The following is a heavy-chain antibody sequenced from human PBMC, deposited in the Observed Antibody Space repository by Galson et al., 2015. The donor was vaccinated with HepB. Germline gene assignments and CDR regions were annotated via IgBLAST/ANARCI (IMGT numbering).Heavy chain of an antibody. D-gene: IGHD1-26*01. CDR1: GYTFTDYY. CDR2: VNPKSGGA. J-gene: IGHJ4*02. CDR3: VVSGSYSSDFDY. Sequence: SVKVSCKASGYTFTDYYVHWVRQAPGQGLEWMGWVNPKSGGASYAQKFQGRVTMTRDTSINTAYMELSRLRSDDTAVYYCVVSGSYSSDFDYWGQGALVTVSS. V-gene: IGHV1-2*02.